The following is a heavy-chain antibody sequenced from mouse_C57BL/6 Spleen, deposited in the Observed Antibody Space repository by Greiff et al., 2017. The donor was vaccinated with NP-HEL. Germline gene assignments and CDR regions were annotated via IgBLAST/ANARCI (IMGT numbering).Heavy chain of an antibody. CDR3: TKEGVSSGYAWFAY. V-gene: IGHV1-15*01. CDR1: GYTFTDYE. D-gene: IGHD3-2*02. J-gene: IGHJ3*01. CDR2: IDPETGGT. Sequence: VQLQQSGAELVRPGASVTLSCKASGYTFTDYEMHWVKQTPVHGLEWIGAIDPETGGTAYNQKFKGKAILTADKSSSTAYMELRSLTSEDSAVYYCTKEGVSSGYAWFAYWGQGTLVTVSA.